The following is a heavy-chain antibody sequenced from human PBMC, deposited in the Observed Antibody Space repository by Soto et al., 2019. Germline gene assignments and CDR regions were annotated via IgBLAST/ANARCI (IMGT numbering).Heavy chain of an antibody. J-gene: IGHJ4*02. CDR2: INPNSGGT. Sequence: ASVKVSCKASGYTFTGYYMHWVRQAPGQGLEWMGWINPNSGGTNYAQKFQGWVTMTRDTSISTAYMELSRLRSDDTAVYYCARGTTRLGELSYPFDYWGQGTLVTVPQ. V-gene: IGHV1-2*04. D-gene: IGHD3-16*02. CDR1: GYTFTGYY. CDR3: ARGTTRLGELSYPFDY.